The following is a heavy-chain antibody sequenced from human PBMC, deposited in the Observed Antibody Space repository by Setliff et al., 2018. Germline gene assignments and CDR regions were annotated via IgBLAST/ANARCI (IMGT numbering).Heavy chain of an antibody. D-gene: IGHD1-1*01. CDR3: ARDQARWLVAAGTFDY. CDR2: ISGGGTNI. V-gene: IGHV3-23*01. CDR1: GFTFSNYA. Sequence: GGSLRLSCAASGFTFSNYAMNWVRQAPGQGLEWVSTISGGGTNIDYADSVQGRFTISRDNSNNTLFLQMHSLRAEDTAIYYCARDQARWLVAAGTFDYWGQGALVTV. J-gene: IGHJ4*02.